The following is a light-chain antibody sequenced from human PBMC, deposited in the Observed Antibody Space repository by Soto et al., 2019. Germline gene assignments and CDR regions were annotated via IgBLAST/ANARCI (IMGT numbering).Light chain of an antibody. Sequence: EIVMTQSPATLSVSPGERATLSCRASQSVSSNLAWYQQKPGQSPRLLIYGASTRATGVPARFSGSGSGTEFTLTISRLQSEEFAVYYCQQYINLWTFGQGTKVDIK. CDR2: GAS. CDR3: QQYINLWT. J-gene: IGKJ1*01. CDR1: QSVSSN. V-gene: IGKV3-15*01.